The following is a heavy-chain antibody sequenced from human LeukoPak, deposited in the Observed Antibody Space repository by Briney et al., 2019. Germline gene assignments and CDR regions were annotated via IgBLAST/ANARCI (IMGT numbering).Heavy chain of an antibody. CDR1: GYNFATSW. J-gene: IGHJ4*02. Sequence: GESLKISCKGSGYNFATSWIGWVRHMPGKGLEWLGIIYPGDSDTIDSPSFQGQVTISADKSISTAYLQWSSLKASDTAMYYCARQAYCGGDCYSRGTFDYWGQGTLVTVSS. CDR2: IYPGDSDT. V-gene: IGHV5-51*01. CDR3: ARQAYCGGDCYSRGTFDY. D-gene: IGHD2-21*02.